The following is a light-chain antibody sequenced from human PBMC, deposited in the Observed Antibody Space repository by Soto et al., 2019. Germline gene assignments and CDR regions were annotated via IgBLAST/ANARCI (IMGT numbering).Light chain of an antibody. J-gene: IGLJ1*01. Sequence: QSVLAQPASVSGSPGQSITISCTGTSSDVGSYNPVSWYQQYPGKAPTLMIHDVSNRPSGVSNRFSGSKSGNTASLTISGLQAEDEADYYCSSFTSSSSYVFGSGTKVTV. CDR2: DVS. CDR3: SSFTSSSSYV. V-gene: IGLV2-14*03. CDR1: SSDVGSYNP.